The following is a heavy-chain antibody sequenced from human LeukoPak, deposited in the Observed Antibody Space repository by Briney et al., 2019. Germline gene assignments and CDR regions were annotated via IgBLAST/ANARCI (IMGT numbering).Heavy chain of an antibody. Sequence: SESLSLTCTVSGDSISTYYWSWIRQPPGKGLEWIGYIYYRVTSDYNPSLKSRVTMSVDMSTRQISLKLSSVTAADTAVYYCARAVGGDGSGSLWGPGTLVSVSS. CDR2: IYYRVTS. D-gene: IGHD3-10*01. CDR3: ARAVGGDGSGSL. V-gene: IGHV4-59*01. J-gene: IGHJ4*02. CDR1: GDSISTYY.